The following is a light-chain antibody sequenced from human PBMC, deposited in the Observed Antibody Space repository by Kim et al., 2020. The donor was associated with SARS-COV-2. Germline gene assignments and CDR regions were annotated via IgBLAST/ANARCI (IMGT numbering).Light chain of an antibody. CDR1: HTLLIF. CDR3: QQSYITPYS. CDR2: CAS. J-gene: IGKJ2*01. V-gene: IGKV1-39*01. Sequence: TSLRDSFHLPCRTSHTLLIFLNLYQPKPGKAPLPLIYCASSLQSWVPSRFSCSVSWINFTLTISSLQPEDFSTYYCQQSYITPYSFGQVTKLEIK.